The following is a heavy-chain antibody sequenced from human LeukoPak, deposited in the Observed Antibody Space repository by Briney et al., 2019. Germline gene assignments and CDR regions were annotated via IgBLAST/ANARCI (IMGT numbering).Heavy chain of an antibody. CDR2: IIPIFGIA. CDR3: AREAEITGTTGSFDY. D-gene: IGHD1-7*01. V-gene: IGHV1-69*04. CDR1: GGTFSSYA. J-gene: IGHJ4*02. Sequence: GSSVKVSCKASGGTFSSYAISWVRQAPGQGLEWMGRIIPIFGIANYAQKFQGRVTITADKSTSTAYMELSSLRSEDTAVYYCAREAEITGTTGSFDYWGQGTLVTVSS.